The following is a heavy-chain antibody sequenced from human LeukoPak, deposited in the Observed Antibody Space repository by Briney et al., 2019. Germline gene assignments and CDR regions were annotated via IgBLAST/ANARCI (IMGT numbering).Heavy chain of an antibody. CDR2: IKPDGGVQ. CDR3: ATSFPYCSVDSCTL. CDR1: GLTFRNYW. D-gene: IGHD2-15*01. Sequence: GGSLRLSCAASGLTFRNYWMSWVRQAPGKGLEWVANIKPDGGVQNYVDSVKGRSTISRDNAANSLFLQMNSLRDEDTAVYYCATSFPYCSVDSCTLGGHGTLVTVSS. V-gene: IGHV3-7*01. J-gene: IGHJ4*01.